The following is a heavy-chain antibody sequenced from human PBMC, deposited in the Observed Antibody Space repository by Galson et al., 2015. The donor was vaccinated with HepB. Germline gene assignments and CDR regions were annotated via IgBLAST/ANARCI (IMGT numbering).Heavy chain of an antibody. J-gene: IGHJ6*02. CDR2: IIPKFGTA. Sequence: SVKVSCKASGGTFSSYAISWVRQAPGQGLEWMGGIIPKFGTANYAQKFQGRVTITADKSTSTAYMELSSLRSEDTAVYYCARIVCSGGSCYSNYYGMDVWGQGTTVTVSS. D-gene: IGHD2-15*01. V-gene: IGHV1-69*06. CDR3: ARIVCSGGSCYSNYYGMDV. CDR1: GGTFSSYA.